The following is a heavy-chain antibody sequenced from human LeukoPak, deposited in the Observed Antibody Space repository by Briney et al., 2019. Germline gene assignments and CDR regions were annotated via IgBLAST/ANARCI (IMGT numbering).Heavy chain of an antibody. D-gene: IGHD2-15*01. CDR1: GFTFSSYW. Sequence: GGSLRLSCAASGFTFSSYWMSWVRQAPGKGLEWVANIKQDGSEKYYVDSVKGRFTISRDNAKNSLYLQMNSLRAEDTAVYYCARDSALYCSGGSCTDYWGQGTLVTVSS. CDR3: ARDSALYCSGGSCTDY. V-gene: IGHV3-7*01. J-gene: IGHJ4*02. CDR2: IKQDGSEK.